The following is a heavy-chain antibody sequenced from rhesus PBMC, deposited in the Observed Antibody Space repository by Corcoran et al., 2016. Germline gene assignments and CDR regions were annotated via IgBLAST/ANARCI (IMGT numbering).Heavy chain of an antibody. CDR3: ARDRGYSGYKDFDY. CDR2: IYGSGNST. J-gene: IGHJ4*01. Sequence: QLQLQESAPGLVTPSETLSVTCAVSGGSISSSSSSWIRQAPGTGLECIWYIYGSGNSTNYNPSLKSRVTLSVDTSKNQLSLKLSSVTAADTAVYYCARDRGYSGYKDFDYWGQGVLVTVSS. D-gene: IGHD5-42*01. CDR1: GGSISSSS. V-gene: IGHV4-169*02.